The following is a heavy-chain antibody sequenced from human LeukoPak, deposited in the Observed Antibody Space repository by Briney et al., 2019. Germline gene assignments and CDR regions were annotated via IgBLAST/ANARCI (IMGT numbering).Heavy chain of an antibody. Sequence: HPGGSLRLSCAASGFTVSSNYMSWVRQAPGKGLGWVSVIYSGGSTYYADSVKGRFTISRHNSKNTLYLQMNSLRAEDTAVYYCASTSLVRFLEWLPYVYWGQGTLVTVSS. CDR2: IYSGGST. D-gene: IGHD3-3*01. J-gene: IGHJ4*02. CDR3: ASTSLVRFLEWLPYVY. CDR1: GFTVSSNY. V-gene: IGHV3-53*04.